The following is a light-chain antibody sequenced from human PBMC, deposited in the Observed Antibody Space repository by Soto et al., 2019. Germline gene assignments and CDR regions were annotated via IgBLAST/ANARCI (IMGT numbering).Light chain of an antibody. CDR1: QGINNY. CDR2: AAF. CDR3: QQCYDYPIT. Sequence: DIEMTQSPSSLSASLGDRVTITCRASQGINNYLVWFQQKPGKAPKSLIYAAFSLQSGVPSRFSGSGSGTDFTLTISSLQPEDFATYYGQQCYDYPITFGQGTRLEIK. J-gene: IGKJ5*01. V-gene: IGKV1-16*01.